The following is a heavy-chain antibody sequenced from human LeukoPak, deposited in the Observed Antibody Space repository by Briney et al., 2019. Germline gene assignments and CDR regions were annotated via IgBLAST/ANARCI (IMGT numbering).Heavy chain of an antibody. CDR2: IYYSGST. D-gene: IGHD3-10*01. CDR3: ARGGSMSGTYYYGSGSS. Sequence: PSETLSLTCTVSGDSISSSSYYWGWVRQPPGKGLEWIGSIYYSGSTFYNPSLKSRGTISVDTSKNQFSLKLSSVTAADTAVYYCARGGSMSGTYYYGSGSSWGQGTLVTVSS. CDR1: GDSISSSSYY. J-gene: IGHJ4*02. V-gene: IGHV4-39*07.